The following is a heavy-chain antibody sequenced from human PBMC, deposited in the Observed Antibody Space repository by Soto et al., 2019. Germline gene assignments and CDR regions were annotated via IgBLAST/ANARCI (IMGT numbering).Heavy chain of an antibody. V-gene: IGHV1-24*01. CDR2: LDPEDGVT. D-gene: IGHD2-21*01. CDR3: ATTWPFCGGDCSTALDF. CDR1: GNSLMELS. J-gene: IGHJ3*01. Sequence: QVHLLQSGAEVKKPGASVKVSCKVSGNSLMELSMHWVRQGPGKGLEWMGGLDPEDGVTRYAPKFQGRVTMTEDTSTDTAYMELRSLTSDDTAVYFCATTWPFCGGDCSTALDFWGQGTMVTVSS.